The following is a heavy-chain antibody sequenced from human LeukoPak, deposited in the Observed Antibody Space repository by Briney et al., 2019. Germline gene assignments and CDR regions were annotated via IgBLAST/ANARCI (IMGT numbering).Heavy chain of an antibody. Sequence: GGSLRLSCAASGFTFSNHWMSWVRQAPGKGLEWVANIKQDGSEKYYVDSVKGRFTISRDNAKNSLYLQMNSLRVEDTAVYYCARVDSSSSDYWGQGTLVTVSS. CDR1: GFTFSNHW. D-gene: IGHD6-19*01. J-gene: IGHJ4*02. V-gene: IGHV3-7*01. CDR3: ARVDSSSSDY. CDR2: IKQDGSEK.